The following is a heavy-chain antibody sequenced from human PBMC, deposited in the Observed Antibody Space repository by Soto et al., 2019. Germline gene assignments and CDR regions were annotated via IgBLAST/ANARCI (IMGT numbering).Heavy chain of an antibody. V-gene: IGHV4-61*03. CDR3: AREWGLLPYYVMNV. CDR2: ISYTGRT. CDR1: GDSVTSGSYY. Sequence: PSETLSLTCIVSGDSVTSGSYYWTWLRQPPGKGLEWIGYISYTGRTKYNPSLQSRVTISVDTSKNDFSLNLSSVTAADTAVYLRAREWGLLPYYVMNVWGHGTAVTVSS. J-gene: IGHJ6*02. D-gene: IGHD7-27*01.